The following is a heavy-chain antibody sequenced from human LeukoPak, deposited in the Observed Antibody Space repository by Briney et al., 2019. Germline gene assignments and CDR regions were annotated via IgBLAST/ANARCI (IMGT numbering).Heavy chain of an antibody. J-gene: IGHJ4*02. CDR1: GGSISSGSYY. D-gene: IGHD3-22*01. Sequence: SQTLSLTCTVSGGSISSGSYYWSWIRQPAGKGLEWIGRIYTSGSTNYNPSLKSRVTISVDTSKNQFSLKLSSVTAADTAVYYCARGPQYYYDSSGYYYWGQGTLVTVSS. CDR3: ARGPQYYYDSSGYYY. V-gene: IGHV4-61*02. CDR2: IYTSGST.